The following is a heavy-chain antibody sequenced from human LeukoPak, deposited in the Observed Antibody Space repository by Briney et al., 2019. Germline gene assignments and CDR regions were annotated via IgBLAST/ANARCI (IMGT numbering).Heavy chain of an antibody. CDR2: ISASGGST. V-gene: IGHV3-23*01. Sequence: GGSLRLSCAASGFTFSSSAMSWVRQVPGKGLEWVSGISASGGSTYYADSVRGRFTISRDNSKNTLYLQMNSLRAEDTAVYYCAKGAKIPADFDYWGQGTLVTVSS. J-gene: IGHJ4*02. CDR3: AKGAKIPADFDY. CDR1: GFTFSSSA.